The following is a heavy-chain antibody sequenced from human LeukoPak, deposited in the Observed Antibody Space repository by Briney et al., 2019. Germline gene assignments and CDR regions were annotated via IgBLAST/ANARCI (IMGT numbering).Heavy chain of an antibody. CDR2: ISGSGGST. D-gene: IGHD6-19*01. CDR3: AKDRVAVAGPRGLDV. J-gene: IGHJ6*02. CDR1: GFTFSSYA. V-gene: IGHV3-23*01. Sequence: PGGSLRLSCAASGFTFSSYAMSWVRQAPGKGLEWVSAISGSGGSTYYADSVKGRFTFSRDNSKNTLYLQMNSLRAEDTAVYYCAKDRVAVAGPRGLDVWGQGTTVTVSS.